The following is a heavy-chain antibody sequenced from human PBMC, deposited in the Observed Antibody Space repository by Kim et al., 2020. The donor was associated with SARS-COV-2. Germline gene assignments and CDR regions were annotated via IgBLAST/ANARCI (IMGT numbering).Heavy chain of an antibody. Sequence: GRFTISRDNAKNSLYLQMNSLRAEDTAVYYCARDGLAYYDFWSGYYYFDYWGQGTLVTVSS. D-gene: IGHD3-3*01. V-gene: IGHV3-11*05. CDR3: ARDGLAYYDFWSGYYYFDY. J-gene: IGHJ4*02.